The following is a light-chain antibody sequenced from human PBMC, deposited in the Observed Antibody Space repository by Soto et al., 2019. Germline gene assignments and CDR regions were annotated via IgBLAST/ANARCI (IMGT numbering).Light chain of an antibody. V-gene: IGLV2-23*01. J-gene: IGLJ2*01. CDR1: SGDVGSYNL. CDR2: EGS. Sequence: QSALTQPASVSGSPGQSITISCTGTSGDVGSYNLVSWYQQHPGKAPKVMIYEGSKRPSGVSNRFSGSKSGNTASLTISGLQAEDEADYCCCSWAGSGTVVFGGGTKLTLL. CDR3: CSWAGSGTVV.